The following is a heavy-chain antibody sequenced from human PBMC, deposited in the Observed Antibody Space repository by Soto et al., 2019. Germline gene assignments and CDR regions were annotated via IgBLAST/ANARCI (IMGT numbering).Heavy chain of an antibody. D-gene: IGHD3-3*02. CDR1: GFTFSSYS. Sequence: GSLRLSCAASGFTFSSYSMNWVRQAPGKGLEWVSSISSSSSYIYYADSVKGRFTISRDDAKNSLYLQMNSLRAEDTAVYYCARDSFLDPAGWFDPWGQGTLVTVSS. CDR3: ARDSFLDPAGWFDP. CDR2: ISSSSSYI. V-gene: IGHV3-21*01. J-gene: IGHJ5*02.